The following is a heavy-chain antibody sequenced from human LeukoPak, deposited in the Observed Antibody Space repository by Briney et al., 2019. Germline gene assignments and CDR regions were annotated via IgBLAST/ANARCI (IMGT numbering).Heavy chain of an antibody. CDR1: GGSMSSKY. CDR2: VYYTGGT. V-gene: IGHV4-59*08. J-gene: IGHJ4*02. Sequence: PSETLSLTCTVSGGSMSSKYWSWIRQPPGKGLEWIGYVYYTGGTDYHPSLKTRTTISIDTSKNQFSLTLSSVTAADTAVYYCARVARCTSCFDVDYWGQGTLVTASS. D-gene: IGHD2-2*01. CDR3: ARVARCTSCFDVDY.